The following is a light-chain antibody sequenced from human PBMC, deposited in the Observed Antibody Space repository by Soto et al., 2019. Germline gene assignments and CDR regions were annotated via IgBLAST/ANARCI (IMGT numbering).Light chain of an antibody. V-gene: IGKV1-39*01. J-gene: IGKJ2*01. CDR2: AAS. CDR1: QNINRY. Sequence: DIQMTQSPSSLSASVGDRVTITCRASQNINRYLNWYQQKPGKAPKLLIFAASSLETGVPSRFSGSGSGTDFTLTISSLQPEDFAAYYCQQSNSVPQTFGQGTKLEIK. CDR3: QQSNSVPQT.